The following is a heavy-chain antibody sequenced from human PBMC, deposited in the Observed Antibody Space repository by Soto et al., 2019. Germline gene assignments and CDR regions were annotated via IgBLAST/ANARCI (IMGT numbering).Heavy chain of an antibody. J-gene: IGHJ6*02. Sequence: SVKVSCKASGDTSSNYGVSWVRQAPGQGLEWMGGILPVFGTATYARNFQGRITITADKSTSTVYMELTSLRSDDTATYYCARDPDEVVGTDYHYYGMDVWDQGATVTVSS. V-gene: IGHV1-69*06. D-gene: IGHD1-26*01. CDR1: GDTSSNYG. CDR3: ARDPDEVVGTDYHYYGMDV. CDR2: ILPVFGTA.